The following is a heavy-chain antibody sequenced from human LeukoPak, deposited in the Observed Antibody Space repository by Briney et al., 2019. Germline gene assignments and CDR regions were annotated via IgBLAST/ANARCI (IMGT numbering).Heavy chain of an antibody. CDR2: INSDGSNT. D-gene: IGHD5-18*01. Sequence: PGGSLRLSCAASGFTFSSYWMHWVRQAPGKGLVWVSRINSDGSNTSYADSVKGRFTISRDNANNTLFLQMNSLRAEDTAVYYCARPKYRYGSFDYWGQGTLVTVSS. CDR1: GFTFSSYW. J-gene: IGHJ4*02. CDR3: ARPKYRYGSFDY. V-gene: IGHV3-74*01.